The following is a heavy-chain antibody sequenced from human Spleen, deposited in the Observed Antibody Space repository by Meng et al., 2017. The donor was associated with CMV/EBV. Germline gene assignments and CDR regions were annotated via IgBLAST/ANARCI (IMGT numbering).Heavy chain of an antibody. CDR2: IIPISATA. Sequence: NFRSSALGWVRQAPGQGLEWMGGIIPISATANCAQRFKDRIAITTEGSTNTAYMEMSGLRSEDTAMYYCATGSPPAGREMPTRGFDSWGQGTLVTVSS. J-gene: IGHJ4*02. CDR3: ATGSPPAGREMPTRGFDS. D-gene: IGHD5-24*01. CDR1: NFRSSA. V-gene: IGHV1-69*05.